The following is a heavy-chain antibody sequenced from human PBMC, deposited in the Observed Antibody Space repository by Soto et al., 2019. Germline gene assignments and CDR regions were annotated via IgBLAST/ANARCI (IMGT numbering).Heavy chain of an antibody. J-gene: IGHJ4*02. CDR1: GFTFSSYS. CDR3: GRVRGAPFWECLQGFFNY. D-gene: IGHD3-3*01. CDR2: ISSSSSYI. Sequence: GGSLRLSCAASGFTFSSYSMNWVRQAPGKGLEWVSSISSSSSYIYYADSVKGRFTISRDNAKNSLYLQMNSLRAEDTAVYYCGRVRGAPFWECLQGFFNYGGQETWVTVS. V-gene: IGHV3-21*01.